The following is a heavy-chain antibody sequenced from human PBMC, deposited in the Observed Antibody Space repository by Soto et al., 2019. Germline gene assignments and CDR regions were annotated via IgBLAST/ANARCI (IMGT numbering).Heavy chain of an antibody. CDR2: LIPIFGTA. D-gene: IGHD2-15*01. Sequence: GASVKVSCNASGCTFTSYGISWVRPAPGQGLEWMGGLIPIFGTANYAQKFQGRVTITADKSRSTAYMELSSLRSEDTAVYYCSRDVARGNDRWARGTLVTFSS. CDR3: SRDVARGNDR. V-gene: IGHV1-69*06. CDR1: GCTFTSYG. J-gene: IGHJ4*02.